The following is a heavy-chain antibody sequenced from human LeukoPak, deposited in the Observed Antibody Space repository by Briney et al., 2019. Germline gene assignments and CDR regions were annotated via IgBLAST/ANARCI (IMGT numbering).Heavy chain of an antibody. D-gene: IGHD3-10*01. CDR3: ARDVVQGSGTPGPIDY. J-gene: IGHJ4*02. V-gene: IGHV1-2*02. CDR2: INPNSGGT. CDR1: GYTFTDYY. Sequence: ASVKVSCEASGYTFTDYYMHWVRQAPGQGLEWMGWINPNSGGTNFAQNFQGRVTMTRNTSISTAYMELSRLRYDDTAVYYCARDVVQGSGTPGPIDYWGQGTLVTVSS.